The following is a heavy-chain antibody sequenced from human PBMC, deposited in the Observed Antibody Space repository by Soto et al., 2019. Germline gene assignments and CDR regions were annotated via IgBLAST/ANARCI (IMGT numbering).Heavy chain of an antibody. CDR2: VSHDGINK. D-gene: IGHD3-9*01. J-gene: IGHJ3*02. CDR3: TRKFYDILNGYHGGAFDI. Sequence: GGSLRLSCAASGFTFNSYAMHWVRQAPGKGLEWVAVVSHDGINKYYADSVNGRLTISRDSSKNTVFLQMNSLRSEDTAVYYCTRKFYDILNGYHGGAFDIWGQGTMVTVSS. V-gene: IGHV3-30-3*01. CDR1: GFTFNSYA.